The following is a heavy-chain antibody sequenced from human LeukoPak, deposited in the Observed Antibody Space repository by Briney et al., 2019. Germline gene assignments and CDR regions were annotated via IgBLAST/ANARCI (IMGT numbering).Heavy chain of an antibody. D-gene: IGHD4-23*01. Sequence: SETLSLTCTVSGGSISRSSYYWGWIRQPPGMGLEWIGSIYYSGNTYYNPSLKSRVTVSVDTSKNLFSLKLSSVTAADTAVYYCASEVGTLSYWGQGTLVTVSS. CDR2: IYYSGNT. J-gene: IGHJ4*02. V-gene: IGHV4-39*01. CDR1: GGSISRSSYY. CDR3: ASEVGTLSY.